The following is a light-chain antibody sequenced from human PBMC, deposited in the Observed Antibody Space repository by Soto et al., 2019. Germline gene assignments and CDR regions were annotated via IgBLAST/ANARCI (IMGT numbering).Light chain of an antibody. Sequence: DIQMTQFPSSLSASLGDRVTITCRASQGIGVYLAWFQQKPGNAPKLLIYAASTLQSGVPSRFSGSGSGTDFTLTVSSLQPEDVATYYCQKYNSAPLTFGGGTRVEIK. CDR1: QGIGVY. J-gene: IGKJ4*01. CDR2: AAS. V-gene: IGKV1-27*01. CDR3: QKYNSAPLT.